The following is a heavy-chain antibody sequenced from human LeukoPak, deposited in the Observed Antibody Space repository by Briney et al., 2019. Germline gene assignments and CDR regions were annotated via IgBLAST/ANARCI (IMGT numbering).Heavy chain of an antibody. CDR2: ISWNSGSI. D-gene: IGHD7-27*01. Sequence: GRSLRLSCAASGFTFDAYAMRWVRQTPGKGLEWVSGISWNSGSIVYADSVKGRFTISRDNAKSSLYLQMNSLIAEDTALYYCTKGTWGNPFDYWGQGTLVTVSS. CDR1: GFTFDAYA. CDR3: TKGTWGNPFDY. V-gene: IGHV3-9*01. J-gene: IGHJ4*02.